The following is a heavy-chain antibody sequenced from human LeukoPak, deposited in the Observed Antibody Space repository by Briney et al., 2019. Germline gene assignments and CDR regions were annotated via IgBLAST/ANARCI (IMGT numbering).Heavy chain of an antibody. J-gene: IGHJ6*03. CDR2: IYQSGAI. Sequence: PSETLSLTCAVSGGSISSGGYSWSWIRQPPGKGLEWIGYIYQSGAIYYNPSLKSRVTISVDTSKNQFSLKLSSVTAADTAVYYCARGRRLVVVPAATSFCCPPAGYMDVWGKGTTVTVSS. CDR3: ARGRRLVVVPAATSFCCPPAGYMDV. D-gene: IGHD2-2*01. CDR1: GGSISSGGYS. V-gene: IGHV4-30-2*01.